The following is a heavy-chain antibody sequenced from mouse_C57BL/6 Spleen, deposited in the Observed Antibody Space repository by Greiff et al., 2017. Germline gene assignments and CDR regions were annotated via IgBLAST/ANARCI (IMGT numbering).Heavy chain of an antibody. CDR2: ILSGGDYI. CDR3: TRDRRSSPSMDY. D-gene: IGHD1-1*01. Sequence: DVQLLESGEGLVKPGGSLKLSCAASGYTFSSYAMSWVRQTPEKRLEWVAYILSGGDYIYYADTVKGRFTISRDNARNTLYLQMSSLKSEDTAVYYCTRDRRSSPSMDYWGQGTSVTVSS. CDR1: GYTFSSYA. V-gene: IGHV5-9-1*02. J-gene: IGHJ4*01.